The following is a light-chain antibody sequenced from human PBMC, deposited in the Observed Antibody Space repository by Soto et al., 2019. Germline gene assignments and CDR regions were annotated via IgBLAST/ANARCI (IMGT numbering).Light chain of an antibody. Sequence: QAVVTQEPSLTVSPGGTVTLTCDSSTGAVTSGHWPYWFQQKPGQAPRTLIYDVTKRPSGVPDRFSGSKSGNTASLTISGLQAEDEADYYCSSYAGSYTFGVFGGGTKVTVL. CDR3: SSYAGSYTFGV. CDR1: TGAVTSGHW. J-gene: IGLJ2*01. V-gene: IGLV7-46*01. CDR2: DVT.